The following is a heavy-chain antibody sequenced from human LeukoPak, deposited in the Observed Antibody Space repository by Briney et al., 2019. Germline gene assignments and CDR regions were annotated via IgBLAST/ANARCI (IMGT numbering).Heavy chain of an antibody. V-gene: IGHV3-53*01. CDR2: IYSDGTT. J-gene: IGHJ6*02. D-gene: IGHD5-18*01. CDR3: VRDSRGYTYGSYGMNV. Sequence: PGRSLRLSCAASGFTFSSYAMHWVRQAPGKGLEWVSVIYSDGTTYYADSVKGRFTISRDNSKNTLYLQMNSLRAEDTAMYYCVRDSRGYTYGSYGMNVWGQGTTVTVSS. CDR1: GFTFSSYA.